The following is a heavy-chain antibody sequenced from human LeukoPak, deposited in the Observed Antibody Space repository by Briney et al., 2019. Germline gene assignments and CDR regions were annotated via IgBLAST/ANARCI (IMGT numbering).Heavy chain of an antibody. J-gene: IGHJ4*02. CDR2: ISYDGRNN. CDR3: ARTSYSSGWSPFDY. V-gene: IGHV3-30*04. CDR1: GFTFSSYA. D-gene: IGHD6-19*01. Sequence: GGSLRLSCVASGFTFSSYAMHWVRQAPGKGLEWVAVISYDGRNNYYADSVKGRFTISRDNSKNTLYLQMNSLRAEDTAVFYCARTSYSSGWSPFDYWGQGTLVSVSS.